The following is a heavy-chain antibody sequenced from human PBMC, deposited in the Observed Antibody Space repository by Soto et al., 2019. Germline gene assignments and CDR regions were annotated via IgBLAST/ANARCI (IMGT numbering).Heavy chain of an antibody. CDR1: GFSFGSFA. J-gene: IGHJ4*02. Sequence: EVQLLESGGGLVQPGGSLRLSCEASGFSFGSFAMNWVRPGPGKGLEWVSLITRSGDRTYYADSVKGRFTISRDNSKNPLFLQMNSLRAEDTAIYYCAKDLGPPLFRSLEWILPDWGKGTLVTVSS. D-gene: IGHD3-3*01. V-gene: IGHV3-23*01. CDR3: AKDLGPPLFRSLEWILPD. CDR2: ITRSGDRT.